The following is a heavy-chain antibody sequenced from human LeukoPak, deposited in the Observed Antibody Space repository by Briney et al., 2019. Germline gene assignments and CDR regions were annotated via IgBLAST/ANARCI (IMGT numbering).Heavy chain of an antibody. D-gene: IGHD6-19*01. Sequence: GGSLRLSCAASGFTVSRNYMTWVRQAPGKGLEWVSLIYSGGGTYYADSVKGRFTISRDNSKNTLYLQMNSLRAEDTAVYYCARVGYNSGWYEYWGQGALVIVSS. J-gene: IGHJ4*02. CDR1: GFTVSRNY. CDR3: ARVGYNSGWYEY. V-gene: IGHV3-53*01. CDR2: IYSGGGT.